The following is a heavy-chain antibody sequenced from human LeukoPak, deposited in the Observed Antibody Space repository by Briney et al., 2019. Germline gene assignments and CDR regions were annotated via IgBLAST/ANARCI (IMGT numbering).Heavy chain of an antibody. Sequence: GGSLRLSCAASGFTFSSYAMSWVRQAPGKGLEWVSAISGSGGSTYYADSVKGRFTISRDNSKNTLYLQMNSLRAEDTAVYYCAKDQGGYYYDSSGYYYWGQGTLVTVSS. J-gene: IGHJ4*02. CDR2: ISGSGGST. D-gene: IGHD3-22*01. CDR3: AKDQGGYYYDSSGYYY. V-gene: IGHV3-23*01. CDR1: GFTFSSYA.